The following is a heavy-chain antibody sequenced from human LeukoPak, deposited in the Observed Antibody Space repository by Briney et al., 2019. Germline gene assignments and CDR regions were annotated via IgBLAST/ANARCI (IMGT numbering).Heavy chain of an antibody. CDR1: GYTFTSFG. V-gene: IGHV1-18*01. J-gene: IGHJ1*01. Sequence: GSSVRVSCNASGYTFTSFGISWVRQAPGQGLEWMGWISGYNDNTNYLKKFQGRVTMTTDTSTSTAYMEPRSLRSDDTAVYYCATSLYCSSTNCYALYFQHWGQGTLVTLST. CDR3: ATSLYCSSTNCYALYFQH. CDR2: ISGYNDNT. D-gene: IGHD2-2*01.